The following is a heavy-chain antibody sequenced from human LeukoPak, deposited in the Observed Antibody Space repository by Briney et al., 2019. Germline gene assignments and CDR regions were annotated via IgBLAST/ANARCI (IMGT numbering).Heavy chain of an antibody. V-gene: IGHV1-69*01. Sequence: SVKVSCKASGGALSGYAVTWVRLAPGQGLEWMGGIILIFGSTNYAPKFEGRLTITADESTNTEYMELSSLRSEDTAVYFCARGFSGPNWGKRYYDHWGQGTLVTVSS. CDR1: GGALSGYA. CDR3: ARGFSGPNWGKRYYDH. D-gene: IGHD7-27*01. CDR2: IILIFGST. J-gene: IGHJ4*02.